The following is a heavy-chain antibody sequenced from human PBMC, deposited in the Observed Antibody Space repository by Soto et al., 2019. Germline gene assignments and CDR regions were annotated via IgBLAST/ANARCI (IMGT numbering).Heavy chain of an antibody. CDR2: IYYSGST. V-gene: IGHV4-30-4*01. J-gene: IGHJ4*02. D-gene: IGHD3-3*01. CDR3: ARVSFGLVIQFDY. Sequence: PSETLSLTCTVSGGSISSGDYYWSWIRQPPGKGLEWIGYIYYSGSTYYNPSLESRVTISVDTSKNQFSLKLSSVTAADTAVYYCARVSFGLVIQFDYWGQGTLVTVSS. CDR1: GGSISSGDYY.